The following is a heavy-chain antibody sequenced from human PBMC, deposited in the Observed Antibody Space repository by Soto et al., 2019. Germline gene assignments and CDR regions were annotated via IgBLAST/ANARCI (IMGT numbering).Heavy chain of an antibody. CDR1: GYTFTSYY. D-gene: IGHD6-13*01. J-gene: IGHJ5*02. V-gene: IGHV1-46*01. CDR3: ARDLISAAAGTWFDP. Sequence: ASVKVSCKASGYTFTSYYMHWLRQAPGQGLEWMGIINPSGGSTSYAQKFQGRVTMTRDTSTSTVYMELSSLRSEDTAVYYCARDLISAAAGTWFDPWGQGTLVTVSS. CDR2: INPSGGST.